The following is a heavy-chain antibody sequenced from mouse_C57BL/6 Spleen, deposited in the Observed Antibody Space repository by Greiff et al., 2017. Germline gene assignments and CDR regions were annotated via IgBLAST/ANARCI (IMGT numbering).Heavy chain of an antibody. J-gene: IGHJ1*03. Sequence: EVMLVESGGGLVKPGGSLKLSCAASGFTFSDYGMHWVSQAPEKGLEWVAYISSVSSSIYYTDTVKGRFTISRDNAKNTLFLQMTSLRSEDTDMYYCASPDYYGSSYWYFDVWGTGTTVTVSS. V-gene: IGHV5-17*01. CDR2: ISSVSSSI. CDR1: GFTFSDYG. D-gene: IGHD1-1*01. CDR3: ASPDYYGSSYWYFDV.